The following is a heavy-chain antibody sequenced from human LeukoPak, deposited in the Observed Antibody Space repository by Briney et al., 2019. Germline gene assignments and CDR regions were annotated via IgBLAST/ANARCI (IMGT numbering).Heavy chain of an antibody. CDR1: GFTFSDYY. CDR3: ARDGWLLLPQVDY. V-gene: IGHV3-11*04. Sequence: GGSLRLSCAASGFTFSDYYMSWIRQAPGKGLEWVSYISSSGSTIYYADSVKGRFTISRDNAKNSLYLQMNSLRAEDTAVYHCARDGWLLLPQVDYWGQGTLVTVSS. D-gene: IGHD3-22*01. J-gene: IGHJ4*02. CDR2: ISSSGSTI.